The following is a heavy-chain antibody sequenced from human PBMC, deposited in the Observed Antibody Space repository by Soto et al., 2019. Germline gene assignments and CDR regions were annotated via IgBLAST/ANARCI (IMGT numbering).Heavy chain of an antibody. CDR3: AKDRAVAGILDY. V-gene: IGHV3-23*01. J-gene: IGHJ4*02. D-gene: IGHD6-19*01. Sequence: EVQLLESGGGLVQPGGSLRLSCAASGFTFSNYAMSWVRQAPGKGLEWISSISGSDGSTYYADSVKGRFTISSDYSKNTLYVQMNSLIADDTAVYYCAKDRAVAGILDYWGQGTLVSVSS. CDR2: ISGSDGST. CDR1: GFTFSNYA.